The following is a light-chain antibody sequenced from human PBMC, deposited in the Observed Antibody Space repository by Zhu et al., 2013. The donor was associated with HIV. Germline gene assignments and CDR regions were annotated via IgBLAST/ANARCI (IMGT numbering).Light chain of an antibody. V-gene: IGKV3-20*01. CDR1: QSVRSSY. Sequence: IILTQSPGTLSLSPGERATLSCRASQSVRSSYLCWYQQRPGQAPRLVIYGASNRATDIPDRFSGSGSGTDFTLSISRLEPEDFAVYYCQQYGSSPLTFGGGTTVEIK. CDR3: QQYGSSPLT. J-gene: IGKJ4*01. CDR2: GAS.